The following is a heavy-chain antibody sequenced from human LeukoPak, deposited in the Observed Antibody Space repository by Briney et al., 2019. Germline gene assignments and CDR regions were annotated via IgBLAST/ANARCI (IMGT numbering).Heavy chain of an antibody. J-gene: IGHJ4*02. CDR3: AKGGKWDVTPFDY. Sequence: GGSLRLSCAASGFTFTSYSMNWVRQAPGKGLEWVSTISGGGGSTYYADSVKGRFTISRDNSKNTLYLQVNSLRAEDTAVYYCAKGGKWDVTPFDYWGQETLVTVSS. CDR1: GFTFTSYS. D-gene: IGHD1-26*01. V-gene: IGHV3-23*01. CDR2: ISGGGGST.